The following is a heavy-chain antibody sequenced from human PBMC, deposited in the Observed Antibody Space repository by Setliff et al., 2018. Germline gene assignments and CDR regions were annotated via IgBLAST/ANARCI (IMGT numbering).Heavy chain of an antibody. CDR3: AGTPARGTTWLSPFDY. D-gene: IGHD3-9*01. J-gene: IGHJ4*02. CDR1: GGSFDSGTHY. CDR2: IQGTGNT. V-gene: IGHV4-61*02. Sequence: PSETLSLTCTVTGGSFDSGTHYWSWIRRPAGRVPEWIGLIQGTGNTNYNPSLQSRATISIDTSKNQISLKITSVTAADTALYSCAGTPARGTTWLSPFDYWGQGIQVTVSS.